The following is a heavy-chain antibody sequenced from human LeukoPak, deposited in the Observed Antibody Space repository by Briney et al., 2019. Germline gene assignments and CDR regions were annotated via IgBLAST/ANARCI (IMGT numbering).Heavy chain of an antibody. CDR3: ARGGYIPARQKVDY. CDR2: IWYDGSNK. D-gene: IGHD6-6*01. V-gene: IGHV3-33*01. Sequence: GGSLRLSCAASGFTFSSYGMHWVRQAPGKGLEWVAVIWYDGSNKYYADSVKGRFTISRDNSKNTLYLQMNSLRAEDTAVYYCARGGYIPARQKVDYWGQGTLVTVSS. CDR1: GFTFSSYG. J-gene: IGHJ4*02.